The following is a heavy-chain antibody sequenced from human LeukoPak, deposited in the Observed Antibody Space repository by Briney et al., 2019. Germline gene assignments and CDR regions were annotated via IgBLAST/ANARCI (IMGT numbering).Heavy chain of an antibody. V-gene: IGHV3-74*01. Sequence: GGSLRLSCAASGFTFSSYWMHWVRQAPGKGLVWVSRINSDGGSTSYADSVKGRFTISRDNAKNTLYLQMNSLRAEDTAVYYCASKDPYDSRAYLLDYWGQGTLVTVSS. CDR2: INSDGGST. D-gene: IGHD3-22*01. CDR3: ASKDPYDSRAYLLDY. J-gene: IGHJ4*02. CDR1: GFTFSSYW.